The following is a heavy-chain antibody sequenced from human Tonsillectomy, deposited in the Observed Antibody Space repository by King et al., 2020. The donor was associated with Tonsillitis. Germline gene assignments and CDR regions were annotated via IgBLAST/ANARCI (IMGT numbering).Heavy chain of an antibody. V-gene: IGHV4-39*01. D-gene: IGHD1-26*01. CDR2: MYYRVAI. J-gene: IGHJ4*02. CDR3: ARYVDGSFDY. CDR1: GGSISSGDNY. Sequence: LQLQESGPGVVKPSETLSLTCTVSGGSISSGDNYSAWIPHPPGKGLEWIAYMYYRVAIFYNPSLKSRITISGVPSGNRFSLKLSSVTAADTAVYFCARYVDGSFDYWGQGALVTVSS.